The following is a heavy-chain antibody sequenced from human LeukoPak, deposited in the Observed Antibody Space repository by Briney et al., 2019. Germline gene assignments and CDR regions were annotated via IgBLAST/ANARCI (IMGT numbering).Heavy chain of an antibody. V-gene: IGHV3-48*02. CDR3: ARESKQWLASFYYGMDV. Sequence: QSGGSLRLSCAASGFTFSSYAMSWVRQAPGKGLEWVSYISSSSSTIYYADSVKGRFTISRDNAKNSLYLQMNSLRDEDTAVYYCARESKQWLASFYYGMDVWGQGTTVTVSS. CDR1: GFTFSSYA. CDR2: ISSSSSTI. D-gene: IGHD6-19*01. J-gene: IGHJ6*02.